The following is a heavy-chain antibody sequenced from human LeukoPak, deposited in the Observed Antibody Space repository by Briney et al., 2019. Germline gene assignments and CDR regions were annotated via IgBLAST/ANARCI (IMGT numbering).Heavy chain of an antibody. V-gene: IGHV3-7*01. Sequence: GGSLRLSCAASGFTFSSHWMSWVRQAPGKGLEWVANIKQDGSEKYYVDSVKGRFTISRDNAKNSLFLQMNSLRAEDTAVYYCARGDTIFDHWTDYWGQGTLVTVSS. CDR2: IKQDGSEK. CDR1: GFTFSSHW. J-gene: IGHJ4*02. CDR3: ARGDTIFDHWTDY. D-gene: IGHD3-3*01.